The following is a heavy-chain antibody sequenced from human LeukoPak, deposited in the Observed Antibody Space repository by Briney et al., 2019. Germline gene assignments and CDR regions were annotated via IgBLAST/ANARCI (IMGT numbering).Heavy chain of an antibody. Sequence: GGSLRLSCAASGFTFSSYWMHWVRQAPGKGLVWVSRINSDGSSTSYADSVKGRFTIYRDNAKNTLYLQMNSLRAEDTAVYYCASLVVVPAAMVSYYYMDVWAKGPRSPSP. D-gene: IGHD2-2*01. CDR1: GFTFSSYW. V-gene: IGHV3-74*01. J-gene: IGHJ6*03. CDR2: INSDGSST. CDR3: ASLVVVPAAMVSYYYMDV.